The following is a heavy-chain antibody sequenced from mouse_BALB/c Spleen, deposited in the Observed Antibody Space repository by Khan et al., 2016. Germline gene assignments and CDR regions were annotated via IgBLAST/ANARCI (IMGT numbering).Heavy chain of an antibody. J-gene: IGHJ2*01. D-gene: IGHD1-1*01. Sequence: QVQLKQSGPGLVAPSQSLSITCTISGFSLTSYGVHWVRQPPGKGLEWLVVIWSAGSTTYNSALKSRLSISKDNSKSQVFLKMNSLQTDDTAMYXCARHAYGSSYFDYWGQGTTLSVSS. CDR1: GFSLTSYG. V-gene: IGHV2-6-1*01. CDR2: IWSAGST. CDR3: ARHAYGSSYFDY.